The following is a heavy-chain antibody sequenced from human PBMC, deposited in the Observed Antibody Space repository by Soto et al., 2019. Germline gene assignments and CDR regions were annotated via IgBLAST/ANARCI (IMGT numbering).Heavy chain of an antibody. J-gene: IGHJ4*02. CDR2: ISYDGGNK. Sequence: QVQLVESGGGVVQPGRSLRLSCAASGFTFSSYGMHWVRQAPGKGLEWVAAISYDGGNKYYADSVKGRFTISRDNSKNTLCLQMISLSGWARAVYYCTKGLWFGESPDYWGQGTLVTVSS. V-gene: IGHV3-30*18. D-gene: IGHD3-10*01. CDR3: TKGLWFGESPDY. CDR1: GFTFSSYG.